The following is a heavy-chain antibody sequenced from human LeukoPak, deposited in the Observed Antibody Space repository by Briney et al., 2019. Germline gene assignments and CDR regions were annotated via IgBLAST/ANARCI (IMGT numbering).Heavy chain of an antibody. V-gene: IGHV3-33*06. D-gene: IGHD3-16*01. Sequence: GGSLRLSCAASGFTFSSYGMHWVRQAPGKGLEWAAVIWYDGSNKYYADSVKGRFTISRDNSKNTLYLQMNSLRAEDTAVYYCAKEGDYDYVWGSFLDYWGQGTLVTVSS. CDR1: GFTFSSYG. J-gene: IGHJ4*02. CDR3: AKEGDYDYVWGSFLDY. CDR2: IWYDGSNK.